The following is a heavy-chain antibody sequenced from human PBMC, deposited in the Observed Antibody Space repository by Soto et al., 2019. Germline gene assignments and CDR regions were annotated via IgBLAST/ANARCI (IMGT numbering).Heavy chain of an antibody. J-gene: IGHJ4*02. CDR2: VNPNSGGT. V-gene: IGHV1-2*04. CDR3: ARVLAAPDVGYFDY. CDR1: GYTFTGYY. D-gene: IGHD3-3*02. Sequence: ASVKVSCKASGYTFTGYYIHWVRQAPGQGLEWMGWVNPNSGGTNYAQKFQGWVTMTRDTSISTAYMELSRLRSDDTAVYYCARVLAAPDVGYFDYWGQGTLVTVSS.